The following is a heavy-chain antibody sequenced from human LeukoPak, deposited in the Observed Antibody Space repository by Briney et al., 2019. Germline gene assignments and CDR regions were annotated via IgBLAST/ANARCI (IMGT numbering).Heavy chain of an antibody. CDR1: GFTLSNHW. Sequence: GGSLRLSYAASGFTLSNHWMTWVRQVPGRGPEWVANVNRDGSETYYLDSVKGRFTISRDNAKSSLNLQMNSLRAEDTALYYCVRNNAMDVWGQGTAVIVSS. D-gene: IGHD2-8*01. CDR3: VRNNAMDV. V-gene: IGHV3-7*03. J-gene: IGHJ6*02. CDR2: VNRDGSET.